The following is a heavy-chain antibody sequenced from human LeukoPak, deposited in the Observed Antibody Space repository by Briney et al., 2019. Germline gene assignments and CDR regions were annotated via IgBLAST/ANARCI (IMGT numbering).Heavy chain of an antibody. CDR3: VRGNNVVGGARFEY. CDR1: GFTFSSYW. V-gene: IGHV3-74*03. J-gene: IGHJ4*02. Sequence: PGGSLRLSCAASGFTFSSYWMHWVRLAPGKGLMWVSRISGDGSVTTCADSVKGRFTISRDNAKNTLYLQMNSLTADDTAVYYCVRGNNVVGGARFEYWGQGTLVTVSS. CDR2: ISGDGSVT. D-gene: IGHD2-15*01.